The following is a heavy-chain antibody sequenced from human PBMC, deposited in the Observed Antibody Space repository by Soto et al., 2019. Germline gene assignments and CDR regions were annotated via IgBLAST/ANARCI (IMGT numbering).Heavy chain of an antibody. CDR1: GFTFSSYG. CDR2: IWYDGSNK. Sequence: QVQLVQSGGGGVQPGKSLRLSCAASGFTFSSYGMHWVRQAPGKGLEWVAVIWYDGSNKYDSDSVKGRFTISRDNYNNTLYLQINNLRTEDTAVYYCSSDWGPRDYWGQGTLVTVSS. D-gene: IGHD3-16*01. V-gene: IGHV3-33*01. CDR3: SSDWGPRDY. J-gene: IGHJ4*02.